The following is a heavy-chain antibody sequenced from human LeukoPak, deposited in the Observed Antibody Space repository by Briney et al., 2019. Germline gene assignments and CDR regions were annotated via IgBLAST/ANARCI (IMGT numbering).Heavy chain of an antibody. CDR1: GFTFSSYG. D-gene: IGHD3-3*01. V-gene: IGHV3-30*02. CDR3: ARAPGGASGYYPDY. Sequence: PGGSLRLSCAAFGFTFSSYGMHWVRQAPGKGLEWVAFIRYDGSNRYYADSVKGRFTISRDNSKNTLYLQMNSLRAEDTALYYCARAPGGASGYYPDYWGQGTLVTVSS. CDR2: IRYDGSNR. J-gene: IGHJ4*02.